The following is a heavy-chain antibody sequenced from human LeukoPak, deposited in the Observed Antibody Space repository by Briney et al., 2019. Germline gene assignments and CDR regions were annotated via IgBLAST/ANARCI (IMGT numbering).Heavy chain of an antibody. CDR1: GGSISSYY. V-gene: IGHV4-59*01. CDR3: ARERRDGYKVYFDY. CDR2: VYYSGST. Sequence: PSETLSLTCTVSGGSISSYYWSWIRQPPGKGLEWIGYVYYSGSTNYNPSLKSRVTISVDTSKNQFSLRLSSVTAADTAVYYCARERRDGYKVYFDYWGQGTLATVSS. D-gene: IGHD5-24*01. J-gene: IGHJ4*02.